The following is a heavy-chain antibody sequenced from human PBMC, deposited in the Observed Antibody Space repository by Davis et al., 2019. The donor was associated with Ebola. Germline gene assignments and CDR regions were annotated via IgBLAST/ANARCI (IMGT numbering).Heavy chain of an antibody. CDR1: GFTFSSYA. CDR3: ARDHGRSERLYYFDY. CDR2: ISYDGSNK. D-gene: IGHD1-26*01. V-gene: IGHV3-30-3*01. J-gene: IGHJ4*02. Sequence: PGGSLRLSCAASGFTFSSYAMHWVRQAPGKGLEWVAVISYDGSNKYYADSVKGRFTISRDNSKNTLYLQMNSLRAEDTAVYYCARDHGRSERLYYFDYWGQGTLVTVSS.